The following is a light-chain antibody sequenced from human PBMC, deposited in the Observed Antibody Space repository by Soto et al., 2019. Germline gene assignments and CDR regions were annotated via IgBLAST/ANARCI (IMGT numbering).Light chain of an antibody. CDR1: QGISSY. CDR2: AAS. Sequence: AIRMTQSPSSFSAPTGHRVTLTCRASQGISSYLAWYQQKPGKAPKLPIYAASTLQSGVPSRFSGSGSGTDFTLTISCLQSEDFATYYCQQYYSYPRTFGQGTKVDIK. V-gene: IGKV1-8*01. CDR3: QQYYSYPRT. J-gene: IGKJ1*01.